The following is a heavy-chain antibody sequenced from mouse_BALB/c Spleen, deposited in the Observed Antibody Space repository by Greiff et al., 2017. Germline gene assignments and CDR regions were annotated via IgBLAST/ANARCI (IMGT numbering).Heavy chain of an antibody. CDR1: GFAFSSYD. CDR3: ARHTSNNYYAMDY. V-gene: IGHV5-12-1*01. CDR2: ISSGGGST. D-gene: IGHD2-5*01. J-gene: IGHJ4*01. Sequence: EVQRVESGGGLVKPGGSLKLSCAASGFAFSSYDMSWVRQTPEKRLEWVAYISSGGGSTYYPDTVKGRFTISRDNAKNTLYLQMSSLKSEDTAMYYCARHTSNNYYAMDYWGQGTSVTVSS.